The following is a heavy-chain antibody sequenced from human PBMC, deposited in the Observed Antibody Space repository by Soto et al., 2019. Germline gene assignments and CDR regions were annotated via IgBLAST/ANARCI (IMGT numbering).Heavy chain of an antibody. CDR1: GFTFSDYY. CDR2: IDSSGTIR. V-gene: IGHV3-11*01. D-gene: IGHD3-3*01. Sequence: GGSLRLSCAGSGFTFSDYYINWIRQAPGKGLEWISYIDSSGTIRYYADSVRGRFTISRDNARNSVYLQMSSLRAEDTAVYYCATLSIFGVFTDDWGQGTTGIVS. CDR3: ATLSIFGVFTDD. J-gene: IGHJ6*02.